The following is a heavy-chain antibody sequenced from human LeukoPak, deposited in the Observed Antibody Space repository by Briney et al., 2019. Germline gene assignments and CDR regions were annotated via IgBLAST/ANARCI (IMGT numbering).Heavy chain of an antibody. CDR1: GFTFSGYG. V-gene: IGHV3-30*02. CDR2: IRYDGSNK. D-gene: IGHD6-13*01. CDR3: AKEMYSSSWYYFDY. Sequence: GGSLRLSCAASGFTFSGYGMHWVRQAPGKGLEWVAFIRYDGSNKYYADSVKGRFTISRDNSKNTLYLQMDSLGVEDTAEYYCAKEMYSSSWYYFDYWGQGTLVTVSS. J-gene: IGHJ4*02.